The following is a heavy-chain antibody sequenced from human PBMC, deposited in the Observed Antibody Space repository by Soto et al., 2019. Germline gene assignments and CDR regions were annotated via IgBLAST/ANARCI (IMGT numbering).Heavy chain of an antibody. J-gene: IGHJ5*02. CDR2: IYYSGST. D-gene: IGHD2-2*02. V-gene: IGHV4-59*01. Sequence: SETLSLTXTVSGGSISSYYWSWIRQPPGKGLEWIGYIYYSGSTNYNPSLKSRVTISVDTSKNQFSLKLSSVTAADTAVYYCARGTVVPAAIIGWFDPWGQGTLVTVSS. CDR3: ARGTVVPAAIIGWFDP. CDR1: GGSISSYY.